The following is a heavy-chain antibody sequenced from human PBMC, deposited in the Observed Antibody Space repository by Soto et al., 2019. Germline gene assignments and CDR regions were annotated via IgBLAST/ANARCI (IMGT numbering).Heavy chain of an antibody. CDR1: GFTFSSYA. CDR2: ISYDGSNK. V-gene: IGHV3-30-3*01. Sequence: GGSLRLSCAASGFTFSSYAMHWVRQAPGKGLEWVAVISYDGSNKYYADSVKGRFTISRDNSKNTLYLQMNSLRAEDTAVYYCASDVYRRGVRRYYYGMDVWGQGTTVTVSS. D-gene: IGHD3-10*01. CDR3: ASDVYRRGVRRYYYGMDV. J-gene: IGHJ6*02.